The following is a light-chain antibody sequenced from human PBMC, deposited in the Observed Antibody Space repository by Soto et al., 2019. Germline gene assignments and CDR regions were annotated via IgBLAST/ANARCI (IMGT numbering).Light chain of an antibody. CDR1: QSVSSSY. CDR3: QQYGSSLWT. Sequence: EIVFTQSPGTLSLYPGERATLSCRASQSVSSSYLAWYQQKPGQAPRLLIYGASSRATGIPDRFSGSGSGTDFTLTISRLEPEDFAVYYCQQYGSSLWTFGQGTKVDIK. V-gene: IGKV3-20*01. J-gene: IGKJ1*01. CDR2: GAS.